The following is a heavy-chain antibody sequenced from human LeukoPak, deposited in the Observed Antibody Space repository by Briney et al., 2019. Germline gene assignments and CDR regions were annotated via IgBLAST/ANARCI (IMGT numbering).Heavy chain of an antibody. CDR2: ISYDGSNK. CDR3: ARVVSDY. Sequence: GRSLRLSCAASGFTFSSYAMHWVRQAPGKGLEWVAVISYDGSNKYYADSVKGRFTISRDNYKNTLYLQMNSLRAEDTAVYYCARVVSDYWGQGTLVTVSS. V-gene: IGHV3-30-3*01. J-gene: IGHJ4*02. CDR1: GFTFSSYA.